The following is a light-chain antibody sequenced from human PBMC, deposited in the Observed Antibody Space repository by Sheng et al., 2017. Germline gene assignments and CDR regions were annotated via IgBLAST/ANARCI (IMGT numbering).Light chain of an antibody. CDR3: QQYNGALRT. CDR2: GAS. V-gene: IGKV1-27*01. Sequence: DIQMIQSPSSLSASVGDRVAITCRASQGISNYLAWYQQKPGKVPKLLLSGASTLLPGVPSRFSGSGSGTLFTLTISSLQTEDVATYYCQQYNGALRTFGQGTE. CDR1: QGISNY. J-gene: IGKJ1*01.